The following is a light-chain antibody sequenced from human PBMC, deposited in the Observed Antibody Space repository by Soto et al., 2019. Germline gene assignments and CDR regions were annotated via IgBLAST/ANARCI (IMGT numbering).Light chain of an antibody. Sequence: AIRMTQSPSSFSASTGDRVTITCRASQGISSYLAWYQQKPGKAPKLLIYAASNLPSGVSSRFSGSGSGTDFTLTISGLQPDDFATYYCHQDSNYPLTFGGGTKVDIK. CDR3: HQDSNYPLT. J-gene: IGKJ4*01. CDR1: QGISSY. V-gene: IGKV1-8*01. CDR2: AAS.